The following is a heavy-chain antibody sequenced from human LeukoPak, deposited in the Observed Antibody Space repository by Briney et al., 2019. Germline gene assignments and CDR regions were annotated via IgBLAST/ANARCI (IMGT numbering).Heavy chain of an antibody. CDR3: AKVYSSGWYGWDYFDY. D-gene: IGHD6-19*01. V-gene: IGHV3-23*01. Sequence: GGSLRLSCAASGFTFSSYAMSSVPQAPGKRLEWVSAISGSGGSTYYADAVKGRFTISRDNSKKTPYLQMISLRTEDTAVCYCAKVYSSGWYGWDYFDYWGQGTLVTVSS. CDR2: ISGSGGST. CDR1: GFTFSSYA. J-gene: IGHJ4*02.